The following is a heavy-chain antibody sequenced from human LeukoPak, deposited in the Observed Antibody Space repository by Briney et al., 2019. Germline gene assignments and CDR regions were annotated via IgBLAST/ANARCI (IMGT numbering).Heavy chain of an antibody. V-gene: IGHV4-34*01. CDR2: INHSGST. CDR1: GGSFSGYY. CDR3: ARPVYGSGFRFDP. D-gene: IGHD3-10*01. Sequence: SETLSLTCAVYGGSFSGYYWSWIRQPPGKGLEWIGEINHSGSTNYNPSLKSRVTISVDTSKNQFSLKLSSVTAADTAVYYCARPVYGSGFRFDPWGQETLVTVSS. J-gene: IGHJ5*02.